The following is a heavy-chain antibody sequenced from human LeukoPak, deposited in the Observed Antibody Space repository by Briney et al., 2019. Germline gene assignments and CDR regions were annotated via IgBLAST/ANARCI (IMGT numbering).Heavy chain of an antibody. V-gene: IGHV1-69*13. CDR2: IIPIFGTT. CDR1: GVTSSSYA. Sequence: SVKVSCKASGVTSSSYAINWVRQAPGQGLEWMGGIIPIFGTTDYAQKFQGRVTITADASTRTAYMDLSSLTSQDTAVYFCAKQDVRRILSAAGQRAFTVWGQGTTVNVS. CDR3: AKQDVRRILSAAGQRAFTV. D-gene: IGHD6-13*01. J-gene: IGHJ3*01.